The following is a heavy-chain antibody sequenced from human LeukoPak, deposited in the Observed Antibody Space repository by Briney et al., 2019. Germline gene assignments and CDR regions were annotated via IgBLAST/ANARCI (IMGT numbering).Heavy chain of an antibody. J-gene: IGHJ4*02. V-gene: IGHV3-66*02. CDR2: IYSGGST. D-gene: IGHD6-6*01. CDR1: GFTFSSYE. CDR3: AKDVYSSSTIDY. Sequence: GGSLRLSCAASGFTFSSYEMNWVRQAPGKGLEWVSVIYSGGSTYYADSVKGRFTISRDNSKNTLYLQMNSPRAEDTAVYYCAKDVYSSSTIDYWGQGTLVTVSS.